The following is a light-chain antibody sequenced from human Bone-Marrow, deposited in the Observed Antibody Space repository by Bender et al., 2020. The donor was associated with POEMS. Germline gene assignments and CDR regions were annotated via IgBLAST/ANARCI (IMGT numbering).Light chain of an antibody. CDR1: SSDVGGYNY. V-gene: IGLV2-8*01. J-gene: IGLJ2*01. Sequence: QSALTQPPSASGSPGQSVTISCTGTSSDVGGYNYVSWYQQYPGKAPKLMIYEVTKRPSGVPDRFSGSKSANTASLTVSGLQAEDEADYDCSSYGGSDNVIFGGGTTLSVL. CDR3: SSYGGSDNVI. CDR2: EVT.